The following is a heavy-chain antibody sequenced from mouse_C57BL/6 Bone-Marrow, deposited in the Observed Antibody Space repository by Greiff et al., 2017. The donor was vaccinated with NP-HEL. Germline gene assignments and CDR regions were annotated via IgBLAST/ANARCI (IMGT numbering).Heavy chain of an antibody. CDR2: IYPGSGNT. CDR3: ARDDYGNFDY. V-gene: IGHV1-76*01. CDR1: GYTFTDYY. Sequence: QVQLKESGAELVRPGASVKLSCKASGYTFTDYYINWVKQRPGQGLEWIARIYPGSGNTYYNEKFKGKATLTAEKSSSTAYMQLSSLTSEDSAVYFCARDDYGNFDYWGQGTTLTVSS. J-gene: IGHJ2*01. D-gene: IGHD2-4*01.